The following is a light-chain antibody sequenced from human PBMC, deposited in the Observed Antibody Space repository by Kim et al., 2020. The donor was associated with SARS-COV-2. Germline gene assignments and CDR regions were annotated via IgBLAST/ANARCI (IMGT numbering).Light chain of an antibody. V-gene: IGLV3-27*01. CDR1: VLAKKY. J-gene: IGLJ2*01. CDR3: YSAADNNLV. Sequence: SVSPGQKARITCSGDVLAKKYARWFQQKPGQAPVLVIYKDSERPSGIPERFSGSSSGTTVTLTISGAQVEDEADYYCYSAADNNLVFGGGTKLTVL. CDR2: KDS.